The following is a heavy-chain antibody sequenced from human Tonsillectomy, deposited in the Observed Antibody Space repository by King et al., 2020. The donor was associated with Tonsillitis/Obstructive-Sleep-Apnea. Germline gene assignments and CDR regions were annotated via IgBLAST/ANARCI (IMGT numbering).Heavy chain of an antibody. CDR3: AREGIYDSSGYADAFDI. CDR2: ISYDGSNK. V-gene: IGHV3-30*04. CDR1: GFTFSSYA. Sequence: VQLVESGGGVVQPGRSLRLSCAASGFTFSSYAIHWVRQAPGKGLEGVAGISYDGSNKYYADSVKGRFTISRDNSKNTLDLQMNSLRAEDTAVYYCAREGIYDSSGYADAFDIWGQGTMVTVSS. D-gene: IGHD3-22*01. J-gene: IGHJ3*02.